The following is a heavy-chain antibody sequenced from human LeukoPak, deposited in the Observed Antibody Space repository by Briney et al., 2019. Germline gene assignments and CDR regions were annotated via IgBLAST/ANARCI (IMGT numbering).Heavy chain of an antibody. CDR1: GGSFSGYY. V-gene: IGHV4-34*01. CDR3: ARGGPGEAMIVVVTTGTYFDY. J-gene: IGHJ4*02. CDR2: INHSGST. D-gene: IGHD3-22*01. Sequence: KPSETLSLTCAVYGGSFSGYYWSWIRQPPGKGLEWIGEINHSGSTNYNPSLKSRVTISVDTSKNQLSLKLSSVTAADTAVYYCARGGPGEAMIVVVTTGTYFDYWGQGTLVTVSS.